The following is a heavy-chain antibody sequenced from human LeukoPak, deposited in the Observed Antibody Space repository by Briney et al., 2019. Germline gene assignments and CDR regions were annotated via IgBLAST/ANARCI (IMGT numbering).Heavy chain of an antibody. V-gene: IGHV4-34*01. J-gene: IGHJ4*02. CDR3: ARSPVGPRRIYYFDY. D-gene: IGHD2-15*01. CDR2: INHSGST. Sequence: PSETLSLTCAVYGGSFSGYYWSWIRQPPGKGLEWIGEINHSGSTNYNPSLKSRVTISVDTSKNQFSLKLSSVTAADTAVYYCARSPVGPRRIYYFDYWGQGTLVTVSS. CDR1: GGSFSGYY.